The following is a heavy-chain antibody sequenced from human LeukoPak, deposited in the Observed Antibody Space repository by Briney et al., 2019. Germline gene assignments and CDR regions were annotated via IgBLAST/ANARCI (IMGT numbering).Heavy chain of an antibody. D-gene: IGHD4-17*01. CDR2: INHSGST. CDR1: GGSFSGYY. Sequence: PSETLSLTCAVYGGSFSGYYWSWIRQPPGKGLEWIGEINHSGSTNYNPSLKSRVTISVDTSKNQFSLKLSSATAADTAVYYCAGDYGDYVDYWGQGTLVTVSS. V-gene: IGHV4-34*01. J-gene: IGHJ4*02. CDR3: AGDYGDYVDY.